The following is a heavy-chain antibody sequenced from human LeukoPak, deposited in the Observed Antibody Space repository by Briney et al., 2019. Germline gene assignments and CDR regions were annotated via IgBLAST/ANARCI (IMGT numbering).Heavy chain of an antibody. CDR2: IHHSGSA. Sequence: NPSETLSLTCTVSGYSISSGYYWGWIRQPPGKGLEWIGSIHHSGSAYYNPSLKSRVTTSEDTSKNQFSLKLNSVTAADTAAYYCAREANWNYGYWGQGTLVTVSS. D-gene: IGHD1-7*01. CDR1: GYSISSGYY. CDR3: AREANWNYGY. V-gene: IGHV4-38-2*02. J-gene: IGHJ4*02.